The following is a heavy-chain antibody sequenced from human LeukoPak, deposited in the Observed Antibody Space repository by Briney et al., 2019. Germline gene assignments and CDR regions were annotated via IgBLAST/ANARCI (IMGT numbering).Heavy chain of an antibody. CDR1: AASISSYY. CDR3: ARDRPGIAVAGDAFDI. CDR2: IYNRGST. D-gene: IGHD6-19*01. V-gene: IGHV4-59*01. Sequence: SETLSLTCTVSAASISSYYWSWIRQPPGKGLEWIGYIYNRGSTNYNPSLKSRVTISVDTSKNQFSLKLRSVTAADTAVYYCARDRPGIAVAGDAFDIWGQGTMVTVSS. J-gene: IGHJ3*02.